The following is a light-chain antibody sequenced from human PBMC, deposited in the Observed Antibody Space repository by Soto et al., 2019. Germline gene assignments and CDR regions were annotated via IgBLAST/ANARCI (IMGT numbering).Light chain of an antibody. Sequence: QSVLTQPPSVSGAPGQRVTISCTGSSSNIGAGYDVHWYQQLPGTAPKLLIYGNSNRPSGVPDRFSASKSGTSASLAITGLQADDDADYYCQSYDITRSALYVFGTGTKVTVL. CDR2: GNS. V-gene: IGLV1-40*01. CDR1: SSNIGAGYD. CDR3: QSYDITRSALYV. J-gene: IGLJ1*01.